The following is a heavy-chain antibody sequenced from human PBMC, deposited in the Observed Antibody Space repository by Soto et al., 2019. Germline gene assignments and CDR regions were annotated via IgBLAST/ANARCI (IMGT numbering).Heavy chain of an antibody. CDR2: ISGSGGRT. CDR1: GFTFSSYA. Sequence: EVQLLESGGGLVQPGGSLRLSCAASGFTFSSYAMSWVRQAPGKGLEWVSAISGSGGRTYYADSVKGRVTISRDNSKNTLYLQMNSLRAEDMAVYYCAKGTWSGLYCDFDYWGQGTLVTVSS. V-gene: IGHV3-23*01. CDR3: AKGTWSGLYCDFDY. J-gene: IGHJ4*02. D-gene: IGHD6-19*01.